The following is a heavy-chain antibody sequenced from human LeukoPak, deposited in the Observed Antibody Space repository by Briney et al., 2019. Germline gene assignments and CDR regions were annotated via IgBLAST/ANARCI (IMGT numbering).Heavy chain of an antibody. CDR1: GGSISSGGYY. D-gene: IGHD3-10*01. V-gene: IGHV4-39*01. CDR2: IYYSGST. CDR3: ARPMRQFAGRSDAFDI. J-gene: IGHJ3*02. Sequence: NPSETLSLTCTVSGGSISSGGYYWSWIRQPPGKGLEWIGSIYYSGSTYYNPSLKSRVTISVDTSKNQFSLKLSSVTAADTAVYYCARPMRQFAGRSDAFDIWGQGTMVTVSS.